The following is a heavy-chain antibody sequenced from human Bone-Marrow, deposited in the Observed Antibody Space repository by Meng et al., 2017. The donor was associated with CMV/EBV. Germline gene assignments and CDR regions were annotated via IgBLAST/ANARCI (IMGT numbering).Heavy chain of an antibody. CDR3: ARGRRPFSFFDY. D-gene: IGHD3-16*01. CDR1: GDSVSSSSGA. V-gene: IGHV6-1*01. Sequence: GDSVSSSSGAWNWIRQSPSRGLEWLGRTYYRSKWYNDYAVSVKSRITINPDTSNNQFSLQLNSVTPDDTAVYYCARGRRPFSFFDYWGQGTLVTVSS. J-gene: IGHJ4*02. CDR2: TYYRSKWYN.